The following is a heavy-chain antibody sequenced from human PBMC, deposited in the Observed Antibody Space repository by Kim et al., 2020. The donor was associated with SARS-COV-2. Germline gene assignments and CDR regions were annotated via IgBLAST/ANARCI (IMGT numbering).Heavy chain of an antibody. CDR3: TRLSWGAGMVFDKEHREGRHGRDV. CDR1: GYTFRDFW. J-gene: IGHJ6*02. Sequence: GESLKISCQGSGYTFRDFWIVWVRQMPGKGLEVMGIIYPGDSDTRYSPSFRGQVTISAEKSISTAYLQWGSLKASDSAMYYCTRLSWGAGMVFDKEHREGRHGRDVWGQGTTVTVSS. V-gene: IGHV5-51*01. CDR2: IYPGDSDT. D-gene: IGHD2-8*01.